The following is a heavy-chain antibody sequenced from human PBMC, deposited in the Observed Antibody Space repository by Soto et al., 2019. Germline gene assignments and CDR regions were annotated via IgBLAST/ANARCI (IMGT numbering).Heavy chain of an antibody. J-gene: IGHJ5*02. CDR1: GGTFSSYT. V-gene: IGHV1-69*02. D-gene: IGHD6-13*01. CDR3: ASFPRQQLVGAWFAP. Sequence: QVQLVQSGAEVKKPGSSVKVSCKASGGTFSSYTISWVRQAPGQGLEWMGRIIPILGIANYAQKFQGRVTITADKSTSTAYMELSSLRSEDTAVYYCASFPRQQLVGAWFAPWGQGTLVTVSS. CDR2: IIPILGIA.